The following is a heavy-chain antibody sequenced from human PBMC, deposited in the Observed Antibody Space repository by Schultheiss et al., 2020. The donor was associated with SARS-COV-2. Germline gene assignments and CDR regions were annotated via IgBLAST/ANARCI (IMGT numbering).Heavy chain of an antibody. V-gene: IGHV4-39*07. D-gene: IGHD2-21*02. CDR3: ARAIVVVTAIPNWFDP. CDR1: GGSISSSSYY. J-gene: IGHJ5*02. Sequence: SETLSLTCTVSGGSISSSSYYWGWIRQPPGKGLEWIGSIYHSGSTYYNPSLKSRVTISVDTSKNQMSLKLSSVTSADTAVYYCARAIVVVTAIPNWFDPWGQGTLVTVSS. CDR2: IYHSGST.